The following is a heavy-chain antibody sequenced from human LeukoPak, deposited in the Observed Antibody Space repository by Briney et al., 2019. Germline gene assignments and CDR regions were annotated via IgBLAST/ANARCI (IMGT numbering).Heavy chain of an antibody. Sequence: GGSLRLSCAASGFTFSDYYMTWIRQAPGKGLEWISYISSSGSHTTYAVSVEGRFTISRDNANNALYLQMASLRADDTAVYYCARLLGGYADYWGQGTLVTVSS. CDR2: ISSSGSHT. D-gene: IGHD3-16*01. CDR1: GFTFSDYY. V-gene: IGHV3-11*03. CDR3: ARLLGGYADY. J-gene: IGHJ4*02.